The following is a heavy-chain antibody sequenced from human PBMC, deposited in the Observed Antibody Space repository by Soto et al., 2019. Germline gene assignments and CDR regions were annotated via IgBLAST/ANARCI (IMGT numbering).Heavy chain of an antibody. V-gene: IGHV1-69*12. J-gene: IGHJ6*02. D-gene: IGHD3-16*01. CDR3: AQCLLGVNYYYGMDV. Sequence: QVQLVQSGAEVKKPASSVKVSCKASGGAFSSYAINWVRQAPGQGLEWMGGIIPIFATADYAQKFQGRVTITADESTSTVYMELSSLRSEDTAVYYCAQCLLGVNYYYGMDVWGQGTTVTVSS. CDR1: GGAFSSYA. CDR2: IIPIFATA.